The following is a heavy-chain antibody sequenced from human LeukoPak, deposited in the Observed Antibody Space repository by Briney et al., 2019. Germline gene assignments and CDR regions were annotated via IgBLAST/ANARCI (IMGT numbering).Heavy chain of an antibody. D-gene: IGHD3-22*01. J-gene: IGHJ4*02. Sequence: ASVKVSCKASGYTFTSYHMHWVRQAPGQGLEWMGIINPSGGSTNYAQKFQGRVTMTRDMSTSTVYMELSSLRSEDTAVYYCARYGDSSGYFDYWGQGTLVTVSS. CDR3: ARYGDSSGYFDY. V-gene: IGHV1-46*01. CDR1: GYTFTSYH. CDR2: INPSGGST.